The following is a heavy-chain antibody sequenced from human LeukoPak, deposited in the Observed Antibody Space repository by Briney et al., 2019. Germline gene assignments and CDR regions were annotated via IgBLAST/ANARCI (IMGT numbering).Heavy chain of an antibody. CDR2: ITNSGTTI. CDR1: GFTLSSNY. Sequence: TGGSLRLSCAASGFTLSSNYMSWVRQAPGKGLEWVSYITNSGTTIYYADSVKGRFTISRDNAKNSLYLQMNSLRVEDTAVYYCARDGHYDILTGYFQDWGQGTLVTVSS. V-gene: IGHV3-11*01. CDR3: ARDGHYDILTGYFQD. D-gene: IGHD3-9*01. J-gene: IGHJ1*01.